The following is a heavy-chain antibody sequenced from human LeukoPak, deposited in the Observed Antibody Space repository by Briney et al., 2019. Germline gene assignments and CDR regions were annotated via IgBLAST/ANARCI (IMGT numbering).Heavy chain of an antibody. J-gene: IGHJ4*02. CDR2: INAGNGNT. CDR1: GYTFTSYA. Sequence: ASVKVSCKASGYTFTSYAMHWVRQAPGQRLERMGWINAGNGNTKYSQKFQGRVTITRDTSASTAYMELSSLRSEDTAVYYCARASSSWYYFDYWGQGTLVTVSS. CDR3: ARASSSWYYFDY. V-gene: IGHV1-3*01. D-gene: IGHD6-13*01.